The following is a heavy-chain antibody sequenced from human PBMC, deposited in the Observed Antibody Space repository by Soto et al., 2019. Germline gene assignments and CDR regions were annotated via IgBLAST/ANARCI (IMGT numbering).Heavy chain of an antibody. Sequence: GGSLRLSCAASGFTFSNAWMSWVRQAPGKGLEWVGRIKSKTDGGTTDYAAPVKGRFTISRDDSKNTLYLQMNSLKTEDTAVYYCTTGIVRGCSGGSCYSDVWGKGTTVTVSS. J-gene: IGHJ6*04. D-gene: IGHD2-15*01. CDR3: TTGIVRGCSGGSCYSDV. CDR1: GFTFSNAW. V-gene: IGHV3-15*01. CDR2: IKSKTDGGTT.